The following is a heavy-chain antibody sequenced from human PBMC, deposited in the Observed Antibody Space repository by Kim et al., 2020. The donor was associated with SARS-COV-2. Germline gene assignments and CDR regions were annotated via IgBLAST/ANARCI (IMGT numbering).Heavy chain of an antibody. CDR2: IYHSGST. CDR1: GYSISSGYY. V-gene: IGHV4-38-2*02. D-gene: IGHD6-19*01. Sequence: SETLSLTCTVSGYSISSGYYWGWIRQPPGKGLEWIGSIYHSGSTYYNPSLKSRVTISVDTSKNQFSLKLSSVTAADTAVYYCARDQRGPSGWYSDVIPRWRDPTYWGQGTLVTVSS. J-gene: IGHJ4*02. CDR3: ARDQRGPSGWYSDVIPRWRDPTY.